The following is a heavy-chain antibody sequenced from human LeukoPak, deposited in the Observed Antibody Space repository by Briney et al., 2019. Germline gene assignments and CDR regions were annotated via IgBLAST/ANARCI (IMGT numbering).Heavy chain of an antibody. D-gene: IGHD6-19*01. V-gene: IGHV4-59*01. CDR1: GGSISSYY. CDR2: IYYSGST. J-gene: IGHJ5*02. CDR3: AGDPSGGAVADWFDP. Sequence: SETLSLTCTVSGGSISSYYWSWIRQPPGKGLEWIGYIYYSGSTNYNPSLKSRVTISVDTSKNQFSLKLSSVTAADTAVYYCAGDPSGGAVADWFDPWGQGTLVTVSS.